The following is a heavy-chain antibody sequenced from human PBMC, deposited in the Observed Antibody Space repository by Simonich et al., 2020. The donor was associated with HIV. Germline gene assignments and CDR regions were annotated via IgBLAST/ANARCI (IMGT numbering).Heavy chain of an antibody. CDR3: ARVWGGDYSALQY. J-gene: IGHJ1*01. V-gene: IGHV3-48*03. CDR2: KSSSDSTL. Sequence: EVQLVESGGGLVQPGGSLRLSCAASGFTFSSYEMNWVRQAPVKGLAWVSYKSSSDSTLYYADSVKGRFTISRDNAKNSLYLQMNSLRAEDTAVYYCARVWGGDYSALQYWGQGTLVTVSS. D-gene: IGHD3-16*01. CDR1: GFTFSSYE.